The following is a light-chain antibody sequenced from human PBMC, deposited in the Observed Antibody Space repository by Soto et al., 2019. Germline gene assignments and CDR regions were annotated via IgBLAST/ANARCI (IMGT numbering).Light chain of an antibody. V-gene: IGLV2-11*01. CDR2: DVS. Sequence: QSALTQPRSVSGSPGQSVTISCTGTSSDVGGYNYVSWYQQHPGKAPKLMIYDVSKWPSGVPDRFSGSKSGNTASLTISRLQAEDEADYYCCSYAGSYTGVFGTGTKVTVL. J-gene: IGLJ1*01. CDR3: CSYAGSYTGV. CDR1: SSDVGGYNY.